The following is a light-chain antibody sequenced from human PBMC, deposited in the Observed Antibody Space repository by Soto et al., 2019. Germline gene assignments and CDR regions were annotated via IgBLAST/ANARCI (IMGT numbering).Light chain of an antibody. CDR2: GDN. V-gene: IGLV1-40*01. CDR3: QSYDISLHNYV. CDR1: TSNIGAPYD. J-gene: IGLJ1*01. Sequence: QSVLTQPPSVSGAPGQRVSISCTGSTSNIGAPYDVHWYQHLPGAAPKLLIYGDNNRPSGVPDRFSGSKSGTSASLAITSLQAEDEADYYCQSYDISLHNYVFGTGTKLPS.